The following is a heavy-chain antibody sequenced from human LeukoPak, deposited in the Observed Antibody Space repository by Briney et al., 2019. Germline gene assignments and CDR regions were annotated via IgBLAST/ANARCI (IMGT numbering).Heavy chain of an antibody. V-gene: IGHV1-2*02. CDR3: ARVYSSSWSGNTRPNWFDP. Sequence: ASVKVSCKASGYTFTGYYMHWVRQAPGQGLEWMGWINPNSGGTNYAQKFQGRVTMTRDTSISTAYMELSRLRSDDTAVYYCARVYSSSWSGNTRPNWFDPWGQGTLVTVSS. D-gene: IGHD6-13*01. CDR1: GYTFTGYY. CDR2: INPNSGGT. J-gene: IGHJ5*02.